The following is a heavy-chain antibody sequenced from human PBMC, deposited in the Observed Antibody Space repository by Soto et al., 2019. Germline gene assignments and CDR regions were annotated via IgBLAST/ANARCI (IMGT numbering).Heavy chain of an antibody. Sequence: GGSLRLSCAASGFTFSSYGMLWVRQAPGKGLEWVAVISYDGSNKYYADSVKGRFTISRDNSKNTLYLQMNSLRAEDTAVYYCAKDLKNWNENNWFDPWGQGTLVTVSS. D-gene: IGHD1-1*01. J-gene: IGHJ5*02. V-gene: IGHV3-30*18. CDR1: GFTFSSYG. CDR2: ISYDGSNK. CDR3: AKDLKNWNENNWFDP.